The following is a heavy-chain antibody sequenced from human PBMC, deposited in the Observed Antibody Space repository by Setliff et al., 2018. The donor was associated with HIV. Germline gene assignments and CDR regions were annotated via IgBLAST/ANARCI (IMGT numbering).Heavy chain of an antibody. CDR3: ARDRNSSSWYVRYGMDV. CDR1: GGTFSSYA. V-gene: IGHV1-69*05. J-gene: IGHJ6*02. CDR2: IIPIFGTA. D-gene: IGHD6-13*01. Sequence: GPSVKVSCKASGGTFSSYAISWVRQAPGQGLEWMGGIIPIFGTANYAQKFQGRVTITTDESTSTAYMELSSLRSEDTAVYYCARDRNSSSWYVRYGMDVWGQGTTVTVS.